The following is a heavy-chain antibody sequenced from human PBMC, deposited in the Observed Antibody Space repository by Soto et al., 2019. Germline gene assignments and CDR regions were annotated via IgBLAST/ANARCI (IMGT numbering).Heavy chain of an antibody. Sequence: SETLSLTCTVSGGSISSSSYYWGWIRQPPGKGLEWIGSIHYSGSVFYNPSLQSRLSMSVDTSKNLFSLKLSSVTAADTAVYFCAREDDGGDRDYYGLDVWGQGTTVTAP. D-gene: IGHD2-21*02. V-gene: IGHV4-39*07. CDR2: IHYSGSV. J-gene: IGHJ6*02. CDR1: GGSISSSSYY. CDR3: AREDDGGDRDYYGLDV.